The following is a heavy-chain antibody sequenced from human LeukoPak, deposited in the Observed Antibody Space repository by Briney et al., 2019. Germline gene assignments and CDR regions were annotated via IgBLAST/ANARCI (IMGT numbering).Heavy chain of an antibody. V-gene: IGHV1-46*01. J-gene: IGHJ6*03. CDR3: AGYSGSYNYYYYMDV. CDR2: INPSGGST. D-gene: IGHD1-26*01. Sequence: ASVKVSCKASGYTFTSYYMHWVRQAPGQGLEWMGIINPSGGSTSYAQKFQGRVTMTRDMSTSTVYMELSGLRSEDTAVYYCAGYSGSYNYYYYMDVWGKGTTVTVSS. CDR1: GYTFTSYY.